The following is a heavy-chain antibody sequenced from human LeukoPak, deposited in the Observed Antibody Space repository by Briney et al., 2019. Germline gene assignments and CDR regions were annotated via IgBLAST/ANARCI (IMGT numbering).Heavy chain of an antibody. CDR1: GFTFSNYA. CDR2: ISYDGSDK. CDR3: ARGRTGTFDY. Sequence: GRSLRLSCAASGFTFSNYATHWVPEAPGKGREWVAVISYDGSDKYSADSVKGLFTISRDNSKNTLYLQMNSLRGEDTAVYYCARGRTGTFDYWGQGTLVTVSS. V-gene: IGHV3-30*04. J-gene: IGHJ4*02. D-gene: IGHD1/OR15-1a*01.